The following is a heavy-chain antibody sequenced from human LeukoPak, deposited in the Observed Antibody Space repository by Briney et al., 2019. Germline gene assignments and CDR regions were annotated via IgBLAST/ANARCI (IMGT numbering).Heavy chain of an antibody. CDR1: GGSFSGYY. J-gene: IGHJ4*02. D-gene: IGHD1-14*01. V-gene: IGHV4-34*01. Sequence: PSGTLSLTCAVYGGSFSGYYWSWIRQPPGKGLEWIGEINHSGSTNYNPSLKSRVTISVDTSKNQFSLKLSSVTAADTAVYYCARGHGFNRYWGQGTLVTVSS. CDR3: ARGHGFNRY. CDR2: INHSGST.